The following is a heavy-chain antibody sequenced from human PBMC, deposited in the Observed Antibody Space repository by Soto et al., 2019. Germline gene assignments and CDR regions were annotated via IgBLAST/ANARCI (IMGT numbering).Heavy chain of an antibody. V-gene: IGHV3-64D*06. D-gene: IGHD6-19*01. J-gene: IGHJ4*02. CDR3: VKGLGRGAVAATGDS. CDR2: LSNNGGIT. CDR1: GFTFSSYA. Sequence: EVQLVESGGTLVQPGGSLRLSCSASGFTFSSYAMHWVRQAPGKGLEHVSGLSNNGGITYYADSVKGRFTISRDNSANMVFLQMSSLTTEDAAMYYCVKGLGRGAVAATGDSWGQGTLVTVSS.